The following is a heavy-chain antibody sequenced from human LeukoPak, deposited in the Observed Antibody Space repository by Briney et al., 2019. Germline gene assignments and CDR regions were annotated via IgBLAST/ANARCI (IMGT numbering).Heavy chain of an antibody. CDR1: GFTFSSYS. V-gene: IGHV3-48*01. Sequence: GGSLRLSCAASGFTFSSYSMTWVRQAPGKGLEWVSYISSSSSTIYYADSVKGRFTISRDNAKNSLYLQMNSLRAEDTAVYCCARDLVVVVAATPGYWGQGTLVTVSS. CDR3: ARDLVVVVAATPGY. CDR2: ISSSSSTI. D-gene: IGHD2-15*01. J-gene: IGHJ4*02.